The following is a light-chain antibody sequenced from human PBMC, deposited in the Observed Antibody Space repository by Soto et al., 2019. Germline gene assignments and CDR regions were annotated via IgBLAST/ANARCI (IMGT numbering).Light chain of an antibody. CDR1: STNVGNYNL. CDR2: KVI. Sequence: QSALTQPASVSGSPGQSNTISCTGTSTNVGNYNLVSWYQQHPGKAPKVIIFKVIKRPSGVSDRFSGSKSGNTASLTISGLQAEDEADYFCSSYGGSDTLVFGGGTKLTVL. CDR3: SSYGGSDTLV. J-gene: IGLJ2*01. V-gene: IGLV2-23*02.